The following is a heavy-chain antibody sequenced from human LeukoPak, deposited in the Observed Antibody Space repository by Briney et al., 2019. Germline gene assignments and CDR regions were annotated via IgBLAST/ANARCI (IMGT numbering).Heavy chain of an antibody. CDR3: ARDYYDSSGYYNWFDP. CDR1: GFTFSSYW. Sequence: GGSLRLSCAASGFTFSSYWMHWVSQAPGKRLVWVSRINSDGSSTSYADSVKGRFTISRDNAKNTLYLQMNSLRAEDTAVYYCARDYYDSSGYYNWFDPWGQGTLVTVSS. D-gene: IGHD3-22*01. J-gene: IGHJ5*02. V-gene: IGHV3-74*01. CDR2: INSDGSST.